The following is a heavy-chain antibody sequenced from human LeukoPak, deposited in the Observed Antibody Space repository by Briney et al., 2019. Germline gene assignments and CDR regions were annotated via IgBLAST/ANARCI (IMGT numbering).Heavy chain of an antibody. CDR3: ARSYGSLHPFDY. CDR1: GYTFTSYD. CDR2: MNPNSGST. Sequence: GASVKVSCKASGYTFTSYDINWVRQATGQGLEWMGWMNPNSGSTGYAQKFQGRVTMTRNTSISTAYMELSSLRSEDTAVYYCARSYGSLHPFDYWGQGTLVTVSS. J-gene: IGHJ4*02. V-gene: IGHV1-8*01. D-gene: IGHD3-10*01.